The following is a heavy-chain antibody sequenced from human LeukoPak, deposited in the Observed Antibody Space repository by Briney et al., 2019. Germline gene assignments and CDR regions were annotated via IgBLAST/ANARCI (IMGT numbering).Heavy chain of an antibody. Sequence: GGSLRLSCAASGFTFSSYWMSWVRQAPGKGLEWVASIKQGGSEKYFVDSVKGRFTISRDNAKNSLYLQMNSLRAEDTAVYYCARGCSGGSCYESKFDPWGQGTLVTVSS. CDR3: ARGCSGGSCYESKFDP. D-gene: IGHD2-15*01. V-gene: IGHV3-7*01. CDR1: GFTFSSYW. CDR2: IKQGGSEK. J-gene: IGHJ5*02.